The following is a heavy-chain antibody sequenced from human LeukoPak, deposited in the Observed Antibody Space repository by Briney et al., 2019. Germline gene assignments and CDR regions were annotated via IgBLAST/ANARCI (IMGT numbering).Heavy chain of an antibody. V-gene: IGHV3-30*02. CDR3: AKDPMRYTVATKYYYYYYMDV. CDR1: GFTFSSYE. J-gene: IGHJ6*03. D-gene: IGHD4-17*01. CDR2: IWYDGSNK. Sequence: PGGSLRLSCAASGFTFSSYEMNWVRQAPGKGLDWVAFIWYDGSNKYYADSVKGRFTISRDNSKNTLYLQMNSLRAEDTAVYYCAKDPMRYTVATKYYYYYYMDVWGKGTTVTISS.